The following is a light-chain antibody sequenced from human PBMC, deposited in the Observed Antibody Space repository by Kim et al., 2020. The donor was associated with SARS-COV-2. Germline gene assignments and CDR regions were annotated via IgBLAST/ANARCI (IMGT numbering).Light chain of an antibody. CDR1: SSNIGINT. J-gene: IGLJ3*02. CDR2: GNN. CDR3: AAWDDSLNGWV. V-gene: IGLV1-44*01. Sequence: ELTQPPSASGTPGQRVTISCSGSSSNIGINTVNWYQQLPGTAPKLLIYGNNQRPSGVPDRFSGSKSGTSASLAIIGLQSEDEADYYCAAWDDSLNGWVFGGGTKLTVL.